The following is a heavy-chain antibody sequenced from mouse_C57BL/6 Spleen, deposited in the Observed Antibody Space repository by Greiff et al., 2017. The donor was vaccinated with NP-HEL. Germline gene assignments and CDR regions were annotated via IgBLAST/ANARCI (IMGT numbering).Heavy chain of an antibody. J-gene: IGHJ2*01. V-gene: IGHV1-82*01. Sequence: QVQLKQSGPELVKPGASVKISCKASGYAFSSSWMNWVKQRPGKGLEWIGRIYPGDGDTNYNGKFKGKATLTADKSSSTAYMQLSSLTSEDSAVYFCARWDYDDGSYYFDYWGQGTTLTVSS. CDR2: IYPGDGDT. CDR1: GYAFSSSW. CDR3: ARWDYDDGSYYFDY. D-gene: IGHD2-4*01.